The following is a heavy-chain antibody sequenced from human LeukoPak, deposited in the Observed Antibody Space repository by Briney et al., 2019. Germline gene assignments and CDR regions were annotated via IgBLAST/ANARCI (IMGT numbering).Heavy chain of an antibody. V-gene: IGHV4-39*01. CDR3: ARNPNTYYDILTGYFKDWYFDL. CDR2: IYYSEST. CDR1: GGSISSSSSY. Sequence: PSETLSLTCTVSGGSISSSSSYWGWIRQPPGKGLEWSGSIYYSESTYYNQSLNSRATISVDTSKNEFSLKLSSVTAADTAVYYCARNPNTYYDILTGYFKDWYFDLWGRGTLVTVSS. D-gene: IGHD3-9*01. J-gene: IGHJ2*01.